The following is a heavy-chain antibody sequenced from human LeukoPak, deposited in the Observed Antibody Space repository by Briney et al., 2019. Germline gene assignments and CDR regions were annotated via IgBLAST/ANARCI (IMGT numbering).Heavy chain of an antibody. D-gene: IGHD6-13*01. V-gene: IGHV3-48*04. Sequence: GGSLRLSCAGSGFIFSSYSMNWVRQAPGKGLEWVSYISSSSSTIYYADSVKGRFTISRDNAKNSLYLQMNSLRAEDTAVYYCARRFVGIAAAGTGDWFDPWGQGTLVTVSS. CDR3: ARRFVGIAAAGTGDWFDP. CDR1: GFIFSSYS. J-gene: IGHJ5*02. CDR2: ISSSSSTI.